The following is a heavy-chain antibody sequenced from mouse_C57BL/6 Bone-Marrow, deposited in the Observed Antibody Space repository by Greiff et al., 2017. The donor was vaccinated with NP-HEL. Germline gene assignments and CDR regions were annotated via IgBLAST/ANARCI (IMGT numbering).Heavy chain of an antibody. D-gene: IGHD1-1*01. CDR1: GFTFSSYA. V-gene: IGHV5-4*01. Sequence: EVQLVESGGGLVKPGGSLKLSCAASGFTFSSYAMSWVRQTPEKRLEWVATISDGGSYTYYPDNVKGRFTISRDNAKNNLYLQMSHLKSEDTAMYYCARDWGYCYGSSLDYWGQGTTLTVSS. J-gene: IGHJ2*01. CDR3: ARDWGYCYGSSLDY. CDR2: ISDGGSYT.